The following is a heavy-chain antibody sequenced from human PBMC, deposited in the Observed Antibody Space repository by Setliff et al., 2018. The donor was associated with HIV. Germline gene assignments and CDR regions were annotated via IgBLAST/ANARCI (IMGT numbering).Heavy chain of an antibody. V-gene: IGHV3-21*01. D-gene: IGHD2-21*01. CDR3: AREFFRFPGPTDY. CDR2: ITSSGSFM. Sequence: GGSLRLSCAASGFTFSSYSMNWVRQAPGKGLEWVSSITSSGSFMFYADSVKGRFTISRDNAKNSLYLQMNSLRAEDTAVYYCAREFFRFPGPTDYWGQGTLVTVSS. CDR1: GFTFSSYS. J-gene: IGHJ4*02.